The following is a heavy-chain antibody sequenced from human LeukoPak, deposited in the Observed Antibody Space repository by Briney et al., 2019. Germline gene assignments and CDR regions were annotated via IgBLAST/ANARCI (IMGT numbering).Heavy chain of an antibody. V-gene: IGHV6-1*01. Sequence: SQTLSVTCAISGDSVSSNSAACNWIRQSPSRGIEWMGRTYYRSKWYNDYAVSVKSRITINPDTSKNQFSLQLNSVTPEDTAVYYCARNYYDSSGYYYGYYYYGMHVWGQGTTVTVSS. CDR2: TYYRSKWYN. CDR1: GDSVSSNSAA. J-gene: IGHJ6*02. D-gene: IGHD3-22*01. CDR3: ARNYYDSSGYYYGYYYYGMHV.